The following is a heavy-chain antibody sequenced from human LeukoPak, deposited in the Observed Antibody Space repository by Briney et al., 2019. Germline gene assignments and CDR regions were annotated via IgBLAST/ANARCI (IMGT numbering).Heavy chain of an antibody. Sequence: GGSLRLSCTASGFTFGDYAMNWFRQAPGKGLEWVAFIRYDGSNKYYADSVKGRFTISRDNSKNTLYLQMNSLRTEDTAVYYCAKDRKRSAITMIRGVRGYSYYYMDVWGKGTTVTISS. J-gene: IGHJ6*03. CDR3: AKDRKRSAITMIRGVRGYSYYYMDV. D-gene: IGHD3-10*01. CDR2: IRYDGSNK. V-gene: IGHV3-30*02. CDR1: GFTFGDYA.